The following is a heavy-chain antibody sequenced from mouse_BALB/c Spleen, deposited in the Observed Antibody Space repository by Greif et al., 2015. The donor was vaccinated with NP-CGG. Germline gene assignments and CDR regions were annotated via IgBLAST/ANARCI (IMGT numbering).Heavy chain of an antibody. Sequence: EVKVEESGGGLVQPGGSLKLSCAASGFTFSSYGMSWVRQTPDKRLELVATINSNGGSTYYPDSVKGRFTISRDNAKSTLYLQMSSLKSEDTAMYYCATGFAYWGQGTLVTVSA. CDR2: INSNGGST. CDR1: GFTFSSYG. J-gene: IGHJ3*01. V-gene: IGHV5-6-3*01. CDR3: ATGFAY.